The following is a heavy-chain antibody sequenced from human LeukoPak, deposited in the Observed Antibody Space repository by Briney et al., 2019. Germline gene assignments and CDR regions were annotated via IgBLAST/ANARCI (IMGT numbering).Heavy chain of an antibody. CDR2: IYYSGST. D-gene: IGHD1-26*01. Sequence: SETLSLTCTVSGGSISSYYWSWIRQPPGKGLEWIGYIYYSGSTNYNPSLKSRVTISVDTSKNQFSLKLSSVTAADTAVYYCARAAVGATVDYWGQGTLATVSS. CDR3: ARAAVGATVDY. CDR1: GGSISSYY. V-gene: IGHV4-59*01. J-gene: IGHJ4*02.